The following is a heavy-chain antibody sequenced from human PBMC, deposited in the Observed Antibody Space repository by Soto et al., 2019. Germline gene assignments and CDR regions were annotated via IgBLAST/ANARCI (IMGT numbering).Heavy chain of an antibody. CDR1: GYTFTSYG. J-gene: IGHJ4*02. Sequence: QVQLVQSGAEVKKPGASVKVSCKASGYTFTSYGISWVRQAPGQGLEWMGWISAYNGNTNYAQKLQGRVTMTTDTSTSTAYMELRSLRSDDTAVYYCARELGTYYYGSVKENDFDYWGQGTLVTVSS. D-gene: IGHD3-10*01. CDR3: ARELGTYYYGSVKENDFDY. CDR2: ISAYNGNT. V-gene: IGHV1-18*01.